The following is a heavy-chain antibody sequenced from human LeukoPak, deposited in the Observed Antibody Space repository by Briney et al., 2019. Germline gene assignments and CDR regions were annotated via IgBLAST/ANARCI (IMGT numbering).Heavy chain of an antibody. Sequence: PGGSLRLSCAASGFTFSSYGMSWVRQAPGKGLEWVSAISGSGGSTYYADSVKGRFTISRDNSKNTLYLQMNSLRAEDTAVYYCAKDLGRYLDASDIWGQGTMVTVSS. V-gene: IGHV3-23*01. CDR3: AKDLGRYLDASDI. D-gene: IGHD3-9*01. J-gene: IGHJ3*02. CDR2: ISGSGGST. CDR1: GFTFSSYG.